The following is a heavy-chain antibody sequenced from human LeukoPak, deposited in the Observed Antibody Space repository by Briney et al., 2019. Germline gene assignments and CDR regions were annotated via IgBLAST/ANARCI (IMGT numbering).Heavy chain of an antibody. CDR3: ATNYYGSGWKAGGSLQH. CDR1: GFTFDDHG. V-gene: IGHV3-20*04. CDR2: IKWDGGRT. Sequence: PGGSLRLSCAASGFTFDDHGMSWVRQAPGKGLEWVSGIKWDGGRTGYADSVKGRFTISRDNAKNSLYLQMNSLRAEDTAVYYCATNYYGSGWKAGGSLQHWGQGTLVTVSS. D-gene: IGHD3-10*01. J-gene: IGHJ1*01.